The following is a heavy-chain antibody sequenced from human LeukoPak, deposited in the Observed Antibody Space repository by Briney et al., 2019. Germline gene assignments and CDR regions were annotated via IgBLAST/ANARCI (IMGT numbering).Heavy chain of an antibody. D-gene: IGHD2-21*02. CDR1: GGSISSSNW. CDR3: AREAYCGGDCYSGFDY. CDR2: IYHSGST. Sequence: PSGTLSLTCAVSGGSISSSNWWSWVRQPPGKGLEWIGGIYHSGSTNYNPSLKSRVTISVDTSKNRFSLKLSSVTAADTAVYYCAREAYCGGDCYSGFDYWGQGTLVTVSS. J-gene: IGHJ4*02. V-gene: IGHV4-4*02.